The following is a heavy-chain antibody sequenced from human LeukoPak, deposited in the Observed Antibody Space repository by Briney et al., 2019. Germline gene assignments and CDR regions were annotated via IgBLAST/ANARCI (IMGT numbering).Heavy chain of an antibody. D-gene: IGHD3-22*01. CDR1: GFTFSSYA. J-gene: IGHJ4*02. V-gene: IGHV3-23*01. CDR3: AKGTYDSRGHFDY. CDR2: IGGSGGST. Sequence: GGSLRLSCAASGFTFSSYAMSWVRQAPGKGLEWVSGIGGSGGSTYYADSVKGRFTISRDNSKNTLYLQMNSLRAEDTAAYYCAKGTYDSRGHFDYWGQGTLVSVSS.